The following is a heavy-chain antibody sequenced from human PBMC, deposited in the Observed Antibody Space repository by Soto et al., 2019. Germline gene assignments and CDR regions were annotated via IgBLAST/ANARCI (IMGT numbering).Heavy chain of an antibody. CDR3: ASDIVLMVYARYGMDV. Sequence: SVKVSCKASGGTFSSYTISWVRQAPGQGLEWMGRIIPILGIANYAQKFQGRVTITADKSTSTAYMELSSLRSEDTAVYYCASDIVLMVYARYGMDVWGQGTTVTVSS. D-gene: IGHD2-8*01. CDR1: GGTFSSYT. V-gene: IGHV1-69*02. J-gene: IGHJ6*02. CDR2: IIPILGIA.